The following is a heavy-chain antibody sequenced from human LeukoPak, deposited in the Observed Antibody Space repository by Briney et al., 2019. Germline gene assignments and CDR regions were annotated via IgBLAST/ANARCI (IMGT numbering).Heavy chain of an antibody. CDR3: AKESAYYYDSSGLLPVDY. CDR2: ISGSGGST. Sequence: GGSLRLSCAASGFTFSSYSMNWVRQAPGKGLEWVSAISGSGGSTYYADSVKGRFTISRDNSKNTLYLQMNSLRAEDTAVYYCAKESAYYYDSSGLLPVDYWGQGTLVTVSS. D-gene: IGHD3-22*01. J-gene: IGHJ4*02. V-gene: IGHV3-23*01. CDR1: GFTFSSYS.